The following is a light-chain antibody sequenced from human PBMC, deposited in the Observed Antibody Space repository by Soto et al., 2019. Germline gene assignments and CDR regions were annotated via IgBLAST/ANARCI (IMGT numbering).Light chain of an antibody. CDR1: QSVSSTY. Sequence: EIVLTQSPGTLSLSPGERATLSCRASQSVSSTYLAWYQHKPGQPPTLLIYGASSRVTGIPDRFSGSGSGTAFTLTISRLEPEDFVVYYCQQYGSSSPWTFGQGTKVEIK. J-gene: IGKJ1*01. CDR3: QQYGSSSPWT. V-gene: IGKV3-20*01. CDR2: GAS.